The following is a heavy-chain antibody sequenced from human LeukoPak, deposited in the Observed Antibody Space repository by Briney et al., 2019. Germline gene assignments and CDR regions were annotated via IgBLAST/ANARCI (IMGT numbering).Heavy chain of an antibody. V-gene: IGHV3-33*08. Sequence: GGSLRLSCAASGFTFSSYWMNWVRQAPGKGLEWVAVIWYDGSNKYYADSVKGRFTISRDNSKNTLYLQMNSLRAEDTAVYYCARKASSSWLIDYWGQGTLVTVSS. CDR3: ARKASSSWLIDY. J-gene: IGHJ4*02. D-gene: IGHD6-13*01. CDR2: IWYDGSNK. CDR1: GFTFSSYW.